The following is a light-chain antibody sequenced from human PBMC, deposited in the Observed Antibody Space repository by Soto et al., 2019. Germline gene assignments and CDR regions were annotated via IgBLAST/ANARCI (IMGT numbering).Light chain of an antibody. Sequence: QSVLTQPPSASGTPGQRVTISCSGSSSNIGSNTVNWYQQLPGTAPKLLIYSNNHRPSGVPDRLSGSQSGHSASLAIRGLQSEDEADYYCAAWDDSLNGQWVFGGGTKLTVL. CDR1: SSNIGSNT. CDR2: SNN. V-gene: IGLV1-44*01. CDR3: AAWDDSLNGQWV. J-gene: IGLJ3*02.